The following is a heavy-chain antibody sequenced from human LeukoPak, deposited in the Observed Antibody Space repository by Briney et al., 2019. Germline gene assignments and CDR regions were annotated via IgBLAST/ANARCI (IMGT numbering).Heavy chain of an antibody. CDR3: ARDLQRITMVRGVTGYY. CDR1: GYTFTSYA. CDR2: INAGNGNT. V-gene: IGHV1-3*01. J-gene: IGHJ4*02. Sequence: ASVKVSCKASGYTFTSYAMHWVRQAPGQRLEWMGWINAGNGNTKYSQKFQGRVTITRDTSASTAYMELSSLRSDDTAVYYCARDLQRITMVRGVTGYYWGQGTLVTVSS. D-gene: IGHD3-10*01.